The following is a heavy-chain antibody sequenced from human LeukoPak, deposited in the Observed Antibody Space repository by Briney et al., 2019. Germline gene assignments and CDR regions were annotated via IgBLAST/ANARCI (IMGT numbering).Heavy chain of an antibody. CDR2: IYHSGST. Sequence: SETLSLTCTVSDGSIYTYYWSWIRQPPGKGLEWIGYIYHSGSTYYNPSLKSRVTISVDRSKNQFSLKLSSVTAADTAVYYCARGVLRFLEWFTKFDPWGQGTLVTVSS. D-gene: IGHD3-3*01. CDR1: DGSIYTYY. CDR3: ARGVLRFLEWFTKFDP. V-gene: IGHV4-59*12. J-gene: IGHJ5*02.